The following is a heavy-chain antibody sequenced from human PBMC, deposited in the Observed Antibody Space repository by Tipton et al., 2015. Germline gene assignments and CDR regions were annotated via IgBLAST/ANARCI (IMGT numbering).Heavy chain of an antibody. J-gene: IGHJ6*02. V-gene: IGHV4-59*01. Sequence: TLSLTCSVSGDSISGYYWSWIRQPPGGGLEWIAYISDTGDTKYSPSLRSRVTISVDTSKTQFSLKMSSVTAADTAVYFCARDLEHGMDVWGQGTTVTVS. CDR1: GDSISGYY. CDR3: ARDLEHGMDV. CDR2: ISDTGDT.